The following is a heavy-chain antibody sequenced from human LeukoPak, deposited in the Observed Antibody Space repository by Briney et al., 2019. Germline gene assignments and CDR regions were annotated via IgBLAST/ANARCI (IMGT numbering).Heavy chain of an antibody. J-gene: IGHJ5*02. CDR2: INPSGGST. CDR1: GYTFTSYD. CDR3: ARDRSIAAAGPSWFDP. V-gene: IGHV1-46*01. Sequence: ASVKVSCKASGYTFTSYDINWVRQATGQGLEWMGIINPSGGSTSYAQKFQGRVTMTRDTSTSTVYMELSSLRSEDTAVYYCARDRSIAAAGPSWFDPWGQGTLVTVSS. D-gene: IGHD6-13*01.